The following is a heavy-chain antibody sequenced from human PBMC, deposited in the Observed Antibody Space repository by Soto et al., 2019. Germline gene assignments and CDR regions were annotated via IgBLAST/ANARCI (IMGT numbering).Heavy chain of an antibody. CDR2: IIPIFGTA. D-gene: IGHD3-10*01. Sequence: GASVKVSCKASGGTFSSYAISWVRQAPGQGLEWMGGIIPIFGTANYAQKFQGRVTITADESTSTAYMELSSLRSEDTAVYYCAGWNYGSGSYPLYYYGMDVWGQGTTVTVSS. CDR3: AGWNYGSGSYPLYYYGMDV. CDR1: GGTFSSYA. J-gene: IGHJ6*02. V-gene: IGHV1-69*13.